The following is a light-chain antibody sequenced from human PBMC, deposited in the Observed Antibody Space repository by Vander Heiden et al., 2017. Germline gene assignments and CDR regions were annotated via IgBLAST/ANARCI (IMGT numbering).Light chain of an antibody. V-gene: IGKV3-20*01. CDR3: QQRT. J-gene: IGKJ1*01. CDR1: QSVSSSY. Sequence: EIVLTQSPGTLSLSPGERATLSCRASQSVSSSYLAGYQQKPGQAPRLLIYGASSRATGIQDRFSGSGSGTDFTLTISRLEPEDFAVDDCQQRTFGQGTKVEIK. CDR2: GAS.